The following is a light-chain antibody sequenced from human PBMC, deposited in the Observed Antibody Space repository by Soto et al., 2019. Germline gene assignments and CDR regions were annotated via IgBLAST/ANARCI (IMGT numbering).Light chain of an antibody. CDR2: DAS. V-gene: IGKV1-5*01. Sequence: DIQMTQSPSTLSASVGDIVTITCRASQTISNWLAWYQQKPGKAPKLLIFDASTLESGVPSRFSGSGSGTEFTLTISSLQPDDFATYYCLQYSFLYTFGQGTKLEIK. CDR1: QTISNW. CDR3: LQYSFLYT. J-gene: IGKJ2*01.